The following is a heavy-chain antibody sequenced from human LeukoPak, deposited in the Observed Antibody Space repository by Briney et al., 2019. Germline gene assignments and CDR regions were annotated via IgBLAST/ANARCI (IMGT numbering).Heavy chain of an antibody. CDR2: ISGSGGST. CDR3: AKLKWLSFDY. CDR1: GFTFSSYG. J-gene: IGHJ4*02. D-gene: IGHD3-22*01. V-gene: IGHV3-23*01. Sequence: PGGTLRLSCAASGFTFSSYGMSWVRQAPGKGLEWVSAISGSGGSTYYADSVKGRFTISRDNSKNTLFLQMNSLRAEDTAVYYCAKLKWLSFDYWGQGTLVTVS.